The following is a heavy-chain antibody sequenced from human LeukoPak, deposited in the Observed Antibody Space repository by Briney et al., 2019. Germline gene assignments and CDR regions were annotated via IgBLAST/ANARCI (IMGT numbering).Heavy chain of an antibody. J-gene: IGHJ4*02. CDR2: ISGSGDTI. Sequence: PGGSLRLSCAAYGFTFSDYYMGWIRQAPGKGLAWISYISGSGDTIYYADSVKGRFTISRDNAKNSLYLQMNNLRVVDTAVYYCARGKYYYDSTGYYPGGDYWGQGTLVTVSS. CDR3: ARGKYYYDSTGYYPGGDY. CDR1: GFTFSDYY. V-gene: IGHV3-11*01. D-gene: IGHD3-22*01.